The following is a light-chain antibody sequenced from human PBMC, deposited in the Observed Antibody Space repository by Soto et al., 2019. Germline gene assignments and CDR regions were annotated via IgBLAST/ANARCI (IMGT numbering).Light chain of an antibody. J-gene: IGKJ5*01. CDR2: GAS. Sequence: EIVMTQSPATLSVSPGERATLSCRASQSVSSNVAWYQQIPGQTPRLLIYGASSRATGIPDRFSGSGSGTDFTLTISRLEPEDFAVYYCQQYGSSPTFGQGTRLEIK. CDR1: QSVSSN. CDR3: QQYGSSPT. V-gene: IGKV3-20*01.